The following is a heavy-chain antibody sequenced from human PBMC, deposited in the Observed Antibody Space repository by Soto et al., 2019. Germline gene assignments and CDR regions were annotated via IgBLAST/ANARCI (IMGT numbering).Heavy chain of an antibody. D-gene: IGHD1-1*01. CDR2: IRDSGGST. CDR1: GFTFSNYA. Sequence: EVQLLESGGGLVQPGGSLRLSCAASGFTFSNYAMNWVRQAPGKGLEWVSCIRDSGGSTYYADSVKGRFTLSRDNSKNTLYLQMNSLRAEDTALYHCAKGDWTDAGDAFGVSGQGTMVTVSS. J-gene: IGHJ3*01. V-gene: IGHV3-23*01. CDR3: AKGDWTDAGDAFGV.